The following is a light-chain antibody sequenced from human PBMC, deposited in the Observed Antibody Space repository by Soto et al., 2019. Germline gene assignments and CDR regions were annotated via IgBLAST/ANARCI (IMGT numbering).Light chain of an antibody. CDR3: LQDYNYPRT. Sequence: AIQMTQSPSSLSASVGDRVTITCRASQGIRNDLGWYQQKPGKAPKLLIYAASSLQSGDPSRFSGSGSSTDFPPTISRQHPEDFAAYYYLQDYNYPRTFGQGTKVEIK. J-gene: IGKJ1*01. V-gene: IGKV1-6*01. CDR2: AAS. CDR1: QGIRND.